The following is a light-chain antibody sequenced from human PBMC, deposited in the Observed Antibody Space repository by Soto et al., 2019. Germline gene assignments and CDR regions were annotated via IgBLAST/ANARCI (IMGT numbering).Light chain of an antibody. CDR2: LNSDGSH. CDR3: QTWVTGIYV. J-gene: IGLJ1*01. CDR1: SGHSSYA. Sequence: QAVVTQSPSASASLGASVKLTCTLSSGHSSYAIAWHQQQPEKGHRYLMKLNSDGSHSKGDGIPDRFSGSSSGAERYLTISSLQAEDEADYYCQTWVTGIYVFGTGTKLTVL. V-gene: IGLV4-69*01.